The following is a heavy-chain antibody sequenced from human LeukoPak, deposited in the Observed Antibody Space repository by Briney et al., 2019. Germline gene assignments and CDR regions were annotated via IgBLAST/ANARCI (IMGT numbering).Heavy chain of an antibody. J-gene: IGHJ4*02. CDR2: ISANNGET. CDR1: GYTFTNYG. D-gene: IGHD2-2*01. V-gene: IGHV1-18*04. Sequence: GASVVVSCKTSGYTFTNYGISWVRQAPGQGLEWMAWISANNGETRYAQNLQDRVTMTTDTSTSTAYMELRSLRSDDTAVYYCARVPPSAHQMLSSDYWGQGTQVTVSS. CDR3: ARVPPSAHQMLSSDY.